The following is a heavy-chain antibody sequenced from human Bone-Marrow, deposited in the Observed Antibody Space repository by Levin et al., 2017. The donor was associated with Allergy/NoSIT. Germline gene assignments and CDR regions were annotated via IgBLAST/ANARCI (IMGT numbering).Heavy chain of an antibody. CDR2: IYHIGRT. CDR1: GGSISSDAYS. CDR3: ASALSILYYYGMDV. D-gene: IGHD3-3*02. Sequence: PSETLSLTCAVSGGSISSDAYSWSWIRQPPGKGLEWIGYIYHIGRTYYNPSLKSRVTISVDRSKNQFSLTLTSVTAADTAVYYCASALSILYYYGMDVWGQGTTVTVSS. V-gene: IGHV4-30-2*01. J-gene: IGHJ6*02.